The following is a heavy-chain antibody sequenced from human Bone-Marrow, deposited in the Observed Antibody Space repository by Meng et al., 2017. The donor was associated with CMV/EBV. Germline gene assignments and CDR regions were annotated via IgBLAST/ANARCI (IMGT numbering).Heavy chain of an antibody. CDR1: GYTFSYYD. J-gene: IGHJ6*02. CDR2: MNPNRGNT. CDR3: ARGQVQCSTINCLDYRCSGMDV. Sequence: ASVKVSCKASGYTFSYYDIMWVRQASGQGLEWVGWMNPNRGNTAYAQKFQGRVTMTRDTSTTIAYMELSSLRSGDTAVYYCARGQVQCSTINCLDYRCSGMDVWGQGTTVTVSS. V-gene: IGHV1-8*01. D-gene: IGHD2/OR15-2a*01.